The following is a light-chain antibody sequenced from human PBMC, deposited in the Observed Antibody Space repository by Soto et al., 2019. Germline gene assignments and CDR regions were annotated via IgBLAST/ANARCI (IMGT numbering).Light chain of an antibody. Sequence: EKVMTQSPATLSLSPGERATLSCRASETITSNLAWYQQKPGQAPRLLIFDVSTRASGVPARFSGSGFGTEFTLTISGLKSEDFALYYCLQYHNWPRTFGQGTQVEI. CDR3: LQYHNWPRT. CDR1: ETITSN. J-gene: IGKJ1*01. CDR2: DVS. V-gene: IGKV3-15*01.